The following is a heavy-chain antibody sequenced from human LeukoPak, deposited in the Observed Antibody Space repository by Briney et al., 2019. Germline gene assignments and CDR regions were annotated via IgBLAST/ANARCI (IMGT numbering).Heavy chain of an antibody. D-gene: IGHD5-18*01. J-gene: IGHJ4*02. CDR1: GFTFSSYW. CDR2: IKQDGSEK. CDR3: ASLSLDTAMAPGAY. Sequence: GGSLRLSCAASGFTFSSYWMSWVRQAPGKGLEWVANIKQDGSEKYYVDSVKGRFTISRDNAKNSLYLQMNSLRAEDTAVYYCASLSLDTAMAPGAYWGQGTLVTVSS. V-gene: IGHV3-7*01.